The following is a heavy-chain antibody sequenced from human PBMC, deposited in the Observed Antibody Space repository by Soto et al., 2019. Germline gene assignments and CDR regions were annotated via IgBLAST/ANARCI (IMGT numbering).Heavy chain of an antibody. CDR3: AKEIFYDSSGSPIDY. CDR1: GFTFSSYA. D-gene: IGHD3-22*01. Sequence: GGSLRLSCAASGFTFSSYAMSWVRQAPGKGLEWVSAISGSGGSTYYADSVKGRFTISRDNSKNTLYLEMNSLRAEDTAVYYCAKEIFYDSSGSPIDYWGQGTLVTVSS. CDR2: ISGSGGST. J-gene: IGHJ4*02. V-gene: IGHV3-23*01.